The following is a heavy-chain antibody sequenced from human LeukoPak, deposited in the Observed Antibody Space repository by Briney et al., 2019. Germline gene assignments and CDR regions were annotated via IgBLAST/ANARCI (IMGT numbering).Heavy chain of an antibody. CDR1: GYTFTSYG. J-gene: IGHJ4*02. CDR3: ARDAPLYCSGGSCYRWGEVDY. D-gene: IGHD2-15*01. V-gene: IGHV1-18*01. CDR2: ISAYNGNT. Sequence: PRASVKVSCKASGYTFTSYGISWVRQAPGQGLEWMGWISAYNGNTNYAQKLQGRVTMTTDTSTGTAYMELRSLRSDDTAVYYCARDAPLYCSGGSCYRWGEVDYWGRGTLVTVSS.